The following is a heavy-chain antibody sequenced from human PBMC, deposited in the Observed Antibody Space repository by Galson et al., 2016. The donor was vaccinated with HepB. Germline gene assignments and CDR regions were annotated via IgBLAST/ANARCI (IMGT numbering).Heavy chain of an antibody. CDR2: IFPLFGAA. J-gene: IGHJ5*02. CDR1: GDSFTDYG. Sequence: SCKASGDSFTDYGFSWVRQAPGQGLEWMGGIFPLFGAAKYAETFQGRLTISADESTTTVYMDLTSLTSDDAAVYYCARGLWFGKQNWFGPWGQGTLVTVSS. V-gene: IGHV1-69*01. CDR3: ARGLWFGKQNWFGP. D-gene: IGHD3-10*01.